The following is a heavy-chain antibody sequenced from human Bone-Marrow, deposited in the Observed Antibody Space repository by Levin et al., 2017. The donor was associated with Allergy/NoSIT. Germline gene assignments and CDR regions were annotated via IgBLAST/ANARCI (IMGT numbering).Heavy chain of an antibody. D-gene: IGHD4-17*01. J-gene: IGHJ3*02. CDR3: ARSGATVTSDYAFDI. V-gene: IGHV1-69*13. CDR2: IIPIFGTP. Sequence: ASVKVSCKASGDTFSSYGFNWVRQAPGQGLEWMGRIIPIFGTPNYAQKFQGRVTITADESTSTAYMDLSSLRSEDTAMYYCARSGATVTSDYAFDIWGQGTMVTVSS. CDR1: GDTFSSYG.